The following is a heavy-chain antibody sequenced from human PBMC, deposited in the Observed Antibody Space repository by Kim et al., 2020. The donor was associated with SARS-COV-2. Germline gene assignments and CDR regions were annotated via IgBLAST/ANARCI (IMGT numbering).Heavy chain of an antibody. CDR1: GGSLSNYY. CDR2: IYNRGSP. J-gene: IGHJ3*01. CDR3: TSAFNGVTDDFDF. D-gene: IGHD2-21*02. Sequence: SETLSLTCTVSGGSLSNYYWSWIRQPPGKGLEWIGNIYNRGSPSFNPSLKSRVTISIDTSKNQFSLKLSAVTAADTAMYFCTSAFNGVTDDFDFWGQGT. V-gene: IGHV4-59*08.